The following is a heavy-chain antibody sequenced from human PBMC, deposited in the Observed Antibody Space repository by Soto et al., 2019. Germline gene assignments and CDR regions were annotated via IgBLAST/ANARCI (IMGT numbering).Heavy chain of an antibody. Sequence: LRLSCATSGLTFSNYAMSWVRQAPGGGLEWVSSMSGSSSTTYYADSVGGRFTISRDRSKNTLYLQMSSLRAEDTALYYCAKNQERELPRVIDFWGQGTLVTVSS. D-gene: IGHD1-7*01. CDR2: MSGSSSTT. J-gene: IGHJ4*02. CDR1: GLTFSNYA. CDR3: AKNQERELPRVIDF. V-gene: IGHV3-23*01.